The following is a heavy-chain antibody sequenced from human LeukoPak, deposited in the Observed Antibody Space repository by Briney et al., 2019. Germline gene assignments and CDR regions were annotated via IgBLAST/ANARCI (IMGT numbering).Heavy chain of an antibody. J-gene: IGHJ4*02. Sequence: ASVKVSCKVSGYTLTELSMHWVRQAPGKGLEWMGGFDPEDGETIYAQKFQGRVTMTEDTSTDTAYMELSSLRAEDTAVYYCAKPWELLSSLVGGGAPTNDYWGQGTLVTVSS. D-gene: IGHD1-26*01. V-gene: IGHV1-24*01. CDR3: AKPWELLSSLVGGGAPTNDY. CDR2: FDPEDGET. CDR1: GYTLTELS.